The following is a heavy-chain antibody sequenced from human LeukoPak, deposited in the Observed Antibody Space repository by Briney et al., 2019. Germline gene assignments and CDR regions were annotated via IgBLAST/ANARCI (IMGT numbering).Heavy chain of an antibody. CDR1: GFTFSTYA. CDR3: AKGGKWDVTPFDY. D-gene: IGHD1-26*01. Sequence: GGSLRLSCAASGFTFSTYAMSWVRQAPGKGLEWVSAISGGGGSTYYADSVKGRFTISRDNSKNTLYLQVNSLRAEDTAVYYCAKGGKWDVTPFDYWGQGTLVTVSS. CDR2: ISGGGGST. V-gene: IGHV3-23*01. J-gene: IGHJ4*02.